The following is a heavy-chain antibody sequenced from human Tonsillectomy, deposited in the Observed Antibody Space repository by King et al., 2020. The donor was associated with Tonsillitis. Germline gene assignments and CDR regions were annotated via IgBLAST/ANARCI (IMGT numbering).Heavy chain of an antibody. CDR1: GGSISSSTYY. V-gene: IGHV4-39*01. Sequence: LQLQESGPGLVKPSETLSLTCTVSGGSISSSTYYWGWIRQPPGKGLEWIGSIYYSGSTYYNPSLKSRVTISVDTSKNQFSLKLTSVTAADTAVYFCAAPLYSGSFSYFAFGGRGTLAPVS. CDR3: AAPLYSGSFSYFAF. J-gene: IGHJ4*02. D-gene: IGHD6-13*01. CDR2: IYYSGST.